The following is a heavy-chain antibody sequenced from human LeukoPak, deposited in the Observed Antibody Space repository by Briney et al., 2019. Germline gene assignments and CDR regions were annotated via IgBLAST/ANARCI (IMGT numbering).Heavy chain of an antibody. CDR2: IYYSGST. J-gene: IGHJ6*03. Sequence: SETLSLTCTVSGGSISSYYWSWIRQPPGKGLEWIGYIYYSGSTNYNPSLKSRVTISVDTSKNQFSLKLSSVTAADTAVYYCARRAFPPYYYMDVWGKGTTVTVSS. CDR3: ARRAFPPYYYMDV. CDR1: GGSISSYY. V-gene: IGHV4-59*01.